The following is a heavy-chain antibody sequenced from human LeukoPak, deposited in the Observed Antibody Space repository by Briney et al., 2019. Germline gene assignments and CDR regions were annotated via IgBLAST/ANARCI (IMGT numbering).Heavy chain of an antibody. CDR3: TRVYGDYFGHDAFDI. V-gene: IGHV3-49*03. D-gene: IGHD4-17*01. CDR2: IRSKAYGGTT. J-gene: IGHJ3*02. Sequence: GGSLRLSCTASGFTFGDYAMSWFRQAPGKGLEWVGFIRSKAYGGTTEYAASVKGRFTISRDDSKSIAYLQMNSLKTEDTAVYYCTRVYGDYFGHDAFDIWGQGTMVTVSS. CDR1: GFTFGDYA.